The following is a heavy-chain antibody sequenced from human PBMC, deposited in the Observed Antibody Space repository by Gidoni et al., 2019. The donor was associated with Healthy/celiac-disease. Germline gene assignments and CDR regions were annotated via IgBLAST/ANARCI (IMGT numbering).Heavy chain of an antibody. CDR3: TTGSAGGITIFGVVIPTLFHYYMDV. D-gene: IGHD3-3*01. Sequence: EVQLVESGGGLVKPGGSLRLSCAASGFTFSNAWMSWVRQAPGKGLEWVGRIKSKTDGGTTDYAAPVKGRFTISRDDSKNTLYLQMNSLKTEDTAVYYRTTGSAGGITIFGVVIPTLFHYYMDVWGKGTTVTVSS. CDR1: GFTFSNAW. J-gene: IGHJ6*03. CDR2: IKSKTDGGTT. V-gene: IGHV3-15*01.